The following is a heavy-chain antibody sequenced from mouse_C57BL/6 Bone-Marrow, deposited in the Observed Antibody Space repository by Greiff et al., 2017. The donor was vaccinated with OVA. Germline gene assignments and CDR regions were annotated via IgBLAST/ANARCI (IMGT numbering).Heavy chain of an antibody. Sequence: VQLQQSGAELVRPGASVKLSCTASGFTIKDDYMHWVKQRPEQGLEWIGWIDPENGDTEYASKFQGKATITADTSSNTAYLQLSSLTSEDTAVYYCTTHYGSSPWFAYWGQGTLVTVSA. CDR1: GFTIKDDY. D-gene: IGHD1-1*01. CDR3: TTHYGSSPWFAY. J-gene: IGHJ3*01. V-gene: IGHV14-4*01. CDR2: IDPENGDT.